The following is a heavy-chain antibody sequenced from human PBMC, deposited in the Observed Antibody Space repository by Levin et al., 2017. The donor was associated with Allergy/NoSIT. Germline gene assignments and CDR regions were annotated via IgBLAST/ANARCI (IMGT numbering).Heavy chain of an antibody. D-gene: IGHD1-7*01. V-gene: IGHV3-9*01. J-gene: IGHJ2*01. CDR1: GFSFDDYA. CDR3: AKGGTSYYWYFDL. Sequence: GGSLRLSCAASGFSFDDYAMHWVRQAPGKGLEWVSGINWNGGRIGYADSVKGRFTISRDNAKNSLYLEMNSLRAEDTALYYCAKGGTSYYWYFDLWGRGTLVTVSS. CDR2: INWNGGRI.